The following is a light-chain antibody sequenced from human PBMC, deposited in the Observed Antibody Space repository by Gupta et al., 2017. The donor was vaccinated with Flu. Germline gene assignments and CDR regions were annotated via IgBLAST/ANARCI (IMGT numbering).Light chain of an antibody. CDR2: EDN. CDR1: SGSIVSSY. V-gene: IGLV6-57*01. J-gene: IGLJ3*02. Sequence: MLTQPHSVSGSPGKTVTISCTRSSGSIVSSYVQWYQQRPGSSPTTVICEDNRRPSGVPDRFSGSIDSSSNSASLTISGLKTEDEADYYCQSFDVSNHWVFGGGTKLTVL. CDR3: QSFDVSNHWV.